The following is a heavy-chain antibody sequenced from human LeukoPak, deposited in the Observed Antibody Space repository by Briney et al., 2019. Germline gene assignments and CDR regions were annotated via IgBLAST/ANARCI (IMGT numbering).Heavy chain of an antibody. D-gene: IGHD3-16*02. CDR3: ARSITFGGLIDY. Sequence: SETLSLTCTVSAGPFSNYYWSWIRQPPGKGLEWIGYVDYSGNTYYTPSFRSRVIISLDMSKKQVSLNLSSVTASDTAVYYCARSITFGGLIDYWGQGTLVAVSS. CDR1: AGPFSNYY. J-gene: IGHJ4*02. CDR2: VDYSGNT. V-gene: IGHV4-59*01.